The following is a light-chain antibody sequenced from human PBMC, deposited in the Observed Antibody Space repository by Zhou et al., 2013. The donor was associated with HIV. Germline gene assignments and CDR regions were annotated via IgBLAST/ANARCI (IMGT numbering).Light chain of an antibody. CDR2: NAA. J-gene: IGKJ5*01. CDR3: QQYNDWPPRIT. V-gene: IGKV3-15*01. Sequence: EIVMTQSPATLSVSPGERATLSCRASQSVSNSYLAWYQQKPGQAPRLLIYNAATRATGIPARFSGSGSGTEFTLTISSLQSEDFALYYCQQYNDWPPRITFGQGTRLEIK. CDR1: QSVSNSY.